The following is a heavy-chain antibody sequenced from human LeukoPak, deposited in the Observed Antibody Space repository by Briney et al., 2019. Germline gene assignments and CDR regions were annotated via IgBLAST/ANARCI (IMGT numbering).Heavy chain of an antibody. V-gene: IGHV3-30*18. D-gene: IGHD4-17*01. J-gene: IGHJ6*02. Sequence: GGSLRLSCAASGFTFSSYGMHCVRQAPGKGLEWVAVISYDGSNKYYADSVKGRFTISRDNSKNTLYLQMNSLRAEDTAVYYCAKARKAYGDYGYYYYGMDVWGQGTTVTVSS. CDR1: GFTFSSYG. CDR2: ISYDGSNK. CDR3: AKARKAYGDYGYYYYGMDV.